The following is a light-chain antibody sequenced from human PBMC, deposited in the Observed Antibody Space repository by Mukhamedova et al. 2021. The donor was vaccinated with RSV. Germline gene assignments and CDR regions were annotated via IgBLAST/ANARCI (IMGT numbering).Light chain of an antibody. CDR2: TGS. J-gene: IGKJ1*01. Sequence: WYQRRVHGKAPKLLIYTGSILESGVPSRISGSGSGTEFTLTISSLQPDDLATYYCQQYQTFPTFGQGTKVEVK. CDR3: QQYQTFPT. V-gene: IGKV1-5*03.